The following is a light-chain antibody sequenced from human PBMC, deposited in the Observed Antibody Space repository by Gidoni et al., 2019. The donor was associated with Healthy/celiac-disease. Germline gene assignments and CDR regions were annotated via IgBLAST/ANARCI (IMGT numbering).Light chain of an antibody. CDR3: QSYDSSLSGYV. V-gene: IGLV1-40*01. J-gene: IGLJ1*01. CDR2: GNS. CDR1: SSNIGAGYA. Sequence: QSVLTQPPSVSGAPGQRVTISCTGSSSNIGAGYAVHWYQQLPGTAPKLLSYGNSNRHSGVPDRFSGSKSGTSASLAITGLQAEDEADYYCQSYDSSLSGYVFGTGTKVTVL.